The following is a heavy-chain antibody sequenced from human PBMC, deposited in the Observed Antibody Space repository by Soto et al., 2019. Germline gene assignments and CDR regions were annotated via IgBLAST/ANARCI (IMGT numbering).Heavy chain of an antibody. CDR1: GFTFSSYG. CDR3: ARGAVRGVIIDYYYGMDV. CDR2: IWYDGSNK. D-gene: IGHD3-10*01. Sequence: GGSLRLSCAASGFTFSSYGMHWVRQAPGKGLEWVAVIWYDGSNKYYADSVKGRFTISRDNSKNTLYLQMNSLRAEDTAVYYCARGAVRGVIIDYYYGMDVWGQGTTVTVSS. J-gene: IGHJ6*02. V-gene: IGHV3-33*01.